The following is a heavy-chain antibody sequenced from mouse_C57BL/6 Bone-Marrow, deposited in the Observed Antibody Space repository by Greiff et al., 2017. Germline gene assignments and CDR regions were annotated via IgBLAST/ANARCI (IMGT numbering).Heavy chain of an antibody. V-gene: IGHV1-81*01. CDR2: IYPRSGNT. Sequence: QVQLQQSGAELARPGASVKLSCKASGYTFTSYGISWVKQRTGQGLEWIGEIYPRSGNTYYNEKFKGKATLTADKSSSTAYMELRSLTSEDSAVYFCAEVVGEYYYGSAWYFDVWGTGTTVTVSS. D-gene: IGHD1-1*01. J-gene: IGHJ1*03. CDR3: AEVVGEYYYGSAWYFDV. CDR1: GYTFTSYG.